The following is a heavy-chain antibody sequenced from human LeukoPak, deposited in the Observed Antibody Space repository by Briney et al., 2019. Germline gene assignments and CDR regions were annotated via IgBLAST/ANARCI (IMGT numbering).Heavy chain of an antibody. V-gene: IGHV3-53*01. Sequence: PGGSLRLSCAASGFTFSSYAMSWVRQAPGKGLEWVSVIYSGGSTYYADSVKGRFTISRDNSKNTLYLQMNSLRAEDTAVYYCARDVGYSIGWAFDIWGQGTMVTVSS. J-gene: IGHJ3*02. D-gene: IGHD5-12*01. CDR3: ARDVGYSIGWAFDI. CDR1: GFTFSSYA. CDR2: IYSGGST.